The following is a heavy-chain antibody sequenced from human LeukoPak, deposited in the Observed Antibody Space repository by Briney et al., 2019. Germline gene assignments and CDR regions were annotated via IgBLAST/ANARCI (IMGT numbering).Heavy chain of an antibody. V-gene: IGHV3-48*03. J-gene: IGHJ6*02. D-gene: IGHD2-15*01. CDR2: ISSSGSTI. CDR3: ARHQDTRYYYGMDV. Sequence: PGGSLRLSCAASGFTFSSYELNWVRQAPGKGLEWVSYISSSGSTIYYADSVKGRFTISRDNAKNSLYLQMSSLRAEDTAVYYCARHQDTRYYYGMDVWGQGTTVTVSS. CDR1: GFTFSSYE.